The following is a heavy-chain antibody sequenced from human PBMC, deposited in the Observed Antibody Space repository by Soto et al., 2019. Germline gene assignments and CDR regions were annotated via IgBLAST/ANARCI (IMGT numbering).Heavy chain of an antibody. J-gene: IGHJ3*02. Sequence: QVQLQESGPGLVKPSETLSLTCTVSGGYISSYYWSWIRQPPGKGLEWIGYIYYSGSTNYNPSLKSRVTISVDTSKNQFSLQLSSVTAADTAVYYCARDNGDYGDAFDIWGQGTMVTVSS. CDR2: IYYSGST. CDR1: GGYISSYY. V-gene: IGHV4-59*01. D-gene: IGHD4-17*01. CDR3: ARDNGDYGDAFDI.